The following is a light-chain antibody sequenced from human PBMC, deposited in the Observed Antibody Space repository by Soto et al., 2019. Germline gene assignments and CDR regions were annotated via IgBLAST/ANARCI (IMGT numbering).Light chain of an antibody. Sequence: QSALTQPPSASGSPGPSVTISCAGSSSDIGASNSVSWYQQHPGKAPKLLISEVTKRPSGVPDRFSGSKSGNTASLTVSGLQADDEADYYCGSKAGSNKHVVFGGGTKLTVL. V-gene: IGLV2-8*01. CDR1: SSDIGASNS. CDR2: EVT. CDR3: GSKAGSNKHVV. J-gene: IGLJ2*01.